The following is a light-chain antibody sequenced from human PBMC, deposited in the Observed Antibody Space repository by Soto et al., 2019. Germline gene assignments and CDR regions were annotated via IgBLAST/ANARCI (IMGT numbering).Light chain of an antibody. Sequence: IQMTQSPSSLSASVGDRVTITCRASQSISSYLNWYQQKPGKAPYLLISDVSSLESGVPSRFSGSGSGTDFTLTISSLQPEDFATYYCQQLDSYPITFGQGTRLEIK. V-gene: IGKV1-13*02. J-gene: IGKJ5*01. CDR2: DVS. CDR1: QSISSY. CDR3: QQLDSYPIT.